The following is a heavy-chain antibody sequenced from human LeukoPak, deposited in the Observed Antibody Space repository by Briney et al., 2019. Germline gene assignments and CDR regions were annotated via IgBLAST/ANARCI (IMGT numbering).Heavy chain of an antibody. V-gene: IGHV3-7*01. CDR3: ARDVLLWFGEYYYYGMDV. CDR2: IKQDGSEK. CDR1: GFTFSSYW. J-gene: IGHJ6*02. D-gene: IGHD3-10*01. Sequence: GSLRLSCAASGFTFSSYWMSWVRQAPGKGLEWVANIKQDGSEKYYVDSVKGRFTISRDNAKNSLYPQMDSLRAEDTAVYYCARDVLLWFGEYYYYGMDVWGQGTTVTVSS.